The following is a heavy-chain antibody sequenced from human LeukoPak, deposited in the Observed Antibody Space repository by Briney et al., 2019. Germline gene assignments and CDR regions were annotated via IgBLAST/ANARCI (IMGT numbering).Heavy chain of an antibody. Sequence: PGGSLRLSCSAAGFSFSTYAMHWVRQAPGKGLEYVSAITSNGGTTYYADSVEGRFTISSDYSKNTQYLQMSSLSAEDTALYYCVKSVYSSYYYAAGSFLLWGQGTLVTVSS. J-gene: IGHJ4*02. D-gene: IGHD3-10*01. CDR3: VKSVYSSYYYAAGSFLL. V-gene: IGHV3-64D*06. CDR2: ITSNGGTT. CDR1: GFSFSTYA.